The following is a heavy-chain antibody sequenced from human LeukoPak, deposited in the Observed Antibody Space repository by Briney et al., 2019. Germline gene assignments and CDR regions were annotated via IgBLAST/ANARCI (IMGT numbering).Heavy chain of an antibody. Sequence: GESLQISCQGIGYSFTNYWIAWVRPLPGKGLEWMGIIYPGDSETTYSPSFQGQVTISADKSISTAYLQWSSLKASDTAMYYCARRRGNAHFDYWGQGTLVTVSS. V-gene: IGHV5-51*01. CDR1: GYSFTNYW. J-gene: IGHJ4*02. CDR3: ARRRGNAHFDY. D-gene: IGHD2-2*01. CDR2: IYPGDSET.